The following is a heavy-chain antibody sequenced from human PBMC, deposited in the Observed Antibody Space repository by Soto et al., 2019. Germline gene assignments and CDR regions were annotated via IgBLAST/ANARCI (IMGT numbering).Heavy chain of an antibody. CDR3: ARQPTTGDTDLWFDP. D-gene: IGHD2-21*01. CDR1: GGSTSTSRSY. Sequence: PSETLSLTCNVSGGSTSTSRSYWAWIRQPPGKGLEWLANIFYSGSTYYNPSLASRVTVSVDTSKNEFSLKLRSVTAADTAVYYCARQPTTGDTDLWFDPWGQGTLVTVS. V-gene: IGHV4-39*01. J-gene: IGHJ5*02. CDR2: IFYSGST.